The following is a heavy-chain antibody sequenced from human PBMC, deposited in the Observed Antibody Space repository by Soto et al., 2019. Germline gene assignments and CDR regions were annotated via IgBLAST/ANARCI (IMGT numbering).Heavy chain of an antibody. J-gene: IGHJ4*02. D-gene: IGHD3-3*01. CDR1: GYTFTSYG. CDR3: ARNVKLRFLEWLLFFDY. Sequence: ASVKVSCKASGYTFTSYGISWVRQAPGQGLEWMGWISAYNGNTNYAQKLQGRVTMTTDTSTSTAYMELRSLRSDDTAVYYCARNVKLRFLEWLLFFDYWGQGTLVTVSS. CDR2: ISAYNGNT. V-gene: IGHV1-18*01.